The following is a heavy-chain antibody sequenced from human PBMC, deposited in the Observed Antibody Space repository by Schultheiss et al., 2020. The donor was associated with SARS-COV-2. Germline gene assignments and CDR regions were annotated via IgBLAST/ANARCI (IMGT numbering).Heavy chain of an antibody. V-gene: IGHV4-61*02. CDR2: FFTTGYT. CDR1: GDSISSGNYY. D-gene: IGHD4-17*01. J-gene: IGHJ2*01. Sequence: SETLSLTCTVSGDSISSGNYYWTWIRQPAGKGLEWIGRFFTTGYTKYNPSLQSRVTISVDTSKNQFSLKLSSVTAADTAVYYCASTGDYGRYFDLWGRGTLVTVSS. CDR3: ASTGDYGRYFDL.